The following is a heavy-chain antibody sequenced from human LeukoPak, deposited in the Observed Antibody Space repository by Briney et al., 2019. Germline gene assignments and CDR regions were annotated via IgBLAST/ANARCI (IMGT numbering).Heavy chain of an antibody. V-gene: IGHV1-18*01. Sequence: ASVKVSCKASVYTFTSYGISWVRQAPGQGLAWMGWISAYNGNTNYAQKLQGRVTMTTDTSTSTAYMELRSLRSDDTAVYYCARDVEEYYDSSGYSFDYWGQGTLVTVSS. CDR3: ARDVEEYYDSSGYSFDY. J-gene: IGHJ4*02. D-gene: IGHD3-22*01. CDR2: ISAYNGNT. CDR1: VYTFTSYG.